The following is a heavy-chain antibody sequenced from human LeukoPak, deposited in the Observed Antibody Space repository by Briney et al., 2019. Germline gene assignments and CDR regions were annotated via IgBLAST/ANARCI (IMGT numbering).Heavy chain of an antibody. D-gene: IGHD3-22*01. Sequence: SETLSLICTVSGGSISSGGYYWSWIRQPPGKGLEWIGYIYHSGSTYYNPSLKSRVTISVDRSKNQFSLKLSSVTAADTAVYYCARGDYYDSSGYLDYWGQGTLVTVSS. CDR1: GGSISSGGYY. CDR3: ARGDYYDSSGYLDY. CDR2: IYHSGST. V-gene: IGHV4-30-2*01. J-gene: IGHJ4*02.